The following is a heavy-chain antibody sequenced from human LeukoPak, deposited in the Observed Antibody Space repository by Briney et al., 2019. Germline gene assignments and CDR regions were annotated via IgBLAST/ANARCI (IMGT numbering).Heavy chain of an antibody. CDR2: IYYSGST. Sequence: SETLSLTCTGSGGSISNYYWSWIRQPPGKGLEWIGYIYYSGSTNHNPSLKSRVTISVDTSKNQFSLKLSSVTAADTAVYYCARAGQFIAARPITFDYWGQGTLVTVSS. D-gene: IGHD6-6*01. CDR1: GGSISNYY. V-gene: IGHV4-59*01. J-gene: IGHJ4*02. CDR3: ARAGQFIAARPITFDY.